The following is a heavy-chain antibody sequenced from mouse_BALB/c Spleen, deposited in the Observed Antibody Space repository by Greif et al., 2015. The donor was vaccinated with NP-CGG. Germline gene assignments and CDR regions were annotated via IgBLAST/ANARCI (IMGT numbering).Heavy chain of an antibody. V-gene: IGHV1-84*02. Sequence: VQLHQSGPELVKPGASVKISCKASGYTFTDYYINWVKQKPGQGLEWIGWIYPGSGNTKYNEKFKGKATLTVDTSSSTAYMQLSSRTSKDTAVYFCARRTGTEAMDYWGQGTSFTGSS. CDR2: IYPGSGNT. J-gene: IGHJ4*01. D-gene: IGHD4-1*01. CDR3: ARRTGTEAMDY. CDR1: GYTFTDYY.